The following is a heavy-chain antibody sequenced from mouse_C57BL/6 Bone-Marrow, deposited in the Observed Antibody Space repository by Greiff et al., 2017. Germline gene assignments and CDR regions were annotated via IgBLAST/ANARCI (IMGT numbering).Heavy chain of an antibody. V-gene: IGHV1-63*01. Sequence: QVQLQQSGAELVRPGTSVKMSCKASGYTFTNYWIGWAKQRPGHGLEWIGDIYPGGGYTNYNEKFKGKATLTADKSSSTAYMQCSSLTSEDSAIYCCARSDGYYPAWFAYWGQGTLVTVSA. CDR2: IYPGGGYT. CDR3: ARSDGYYPAWFAY. J-gene: IGHJ3*01. D-gene: IGHD2-3*01. CDR1: GYTFTNYW.